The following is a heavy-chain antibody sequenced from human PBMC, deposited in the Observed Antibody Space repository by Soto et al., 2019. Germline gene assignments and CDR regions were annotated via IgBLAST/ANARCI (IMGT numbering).Heavy chain of an antibody. J-gene: IGHJ4*02. D-gene: IGHD2-2*02. V-gene: IGHV1-69*02. CDR2: IIPILGIA. CDR3: AKHWRDCSSTSCYRDY. Sequence: ASVKVSCKASGGTFSSYTISWVRQAPGQGLEWMGRIIPILGIANYAQKFQGRVTITADKSTSTAYMELSSLRSEDTAVYYCAKHWRDCSSTSCYRDYWGQGTLVTVSS. CDR1: GGTFSSYT.